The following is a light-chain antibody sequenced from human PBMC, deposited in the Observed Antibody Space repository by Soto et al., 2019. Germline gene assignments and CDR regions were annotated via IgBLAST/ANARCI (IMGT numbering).Light chain of an antibody. Sequence: EIVLTQTTATLSLSPGERATLSCRASQSVSSYLAWYQQKPGQAPRLLIYDASNRATGIPARFSGSGSGTDFTLTISSLEPEDFAVYYCQQRSNWPRITFGQGTKVAIK. J-gene: IGKJ1*01. CDR2: DAS. CDR1: QSVSSY. CDR3: QQRSNWPRIT. V-gene: IGKV3-11*01.